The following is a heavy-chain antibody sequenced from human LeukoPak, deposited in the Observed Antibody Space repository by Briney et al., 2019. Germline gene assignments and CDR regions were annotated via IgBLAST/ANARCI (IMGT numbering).Heavy chain of an antibody. Sequence: SQTLSLTCTVSGGSISSGSYYWSWIRQPAGKGLEWIGRIYTSGNTNYNPSLKSRVTISVDTSKNQFSLKLSSVTAADTAVYYCARGGGYCSSTSCYTRVFDYWGQGTLVTVSS. V-gene: IGHV4-61*02. CDR3: ARGGGYCSSTSCYTRVFDY. CDR2: IYTSGNT. CDR1: GGSISSGSYY. J-gene: IGHJ4*02. D-gene: IGHD2-2*02.